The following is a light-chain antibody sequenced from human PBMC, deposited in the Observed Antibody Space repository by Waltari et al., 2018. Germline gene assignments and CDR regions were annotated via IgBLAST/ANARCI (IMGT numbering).Light chain of an antibody. CDR2: AVS. J-gene: IGKJ2*01. Sequence: DIQMTQSPSSLSASVGDRVSITCRASQSISSHLNWYQQKPGKVPKLLIYAVSNVQSGVPSRFSGSGSGTDFTLIISSLQPEDFATYYCQQTYSTFYTFGQGTKLEI. CDR1: QSISSH. V-gene: IGKV1-39*01. CDR3: QQTYSTFYT.